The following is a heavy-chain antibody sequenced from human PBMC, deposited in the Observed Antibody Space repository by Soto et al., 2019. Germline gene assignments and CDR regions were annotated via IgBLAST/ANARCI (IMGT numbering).Heavy chain of an antibody. CDR2: IWYDGSNK. Sequence: GGSLRLSCAASGFTFSSYGMHWVRQAPGKGLEWVAVIWYDGSNKYYADSVKGRFTISRDNSKNTLYLQMNSLRAEDTAVYYCARESIAAAGPHPYYYYYGMDVWGQGTTVTV. CDR3: ARESIAAAGPHPYYYYYGMDV. CDR1: GFTFSSYG. D-gene: IGHD6-13*01. V-gene: IGHV3-33*01. J-gene: IGHJ6*02.